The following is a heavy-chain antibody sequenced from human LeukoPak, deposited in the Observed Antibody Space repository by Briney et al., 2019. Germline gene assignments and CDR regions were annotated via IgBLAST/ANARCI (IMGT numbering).Heavy chain of an antibody. J-gene: IGHJ5*02. CDR2: IWYDGSNK. CDR3: ARGKYCSSTSCIGDYFDP. CDR1: GFTFSTYG. Sequence: GRSMRLSCAASGFTFSTYGMHWVRQAPGKGLEWVALIWYDGSNKYSTDSVRGRLTISRDDSKNTLYLQMNSLRAEDTAVYYCARGKYCSSTSCIGDYFDPWGQGTLVTVSS. D-gene: IGHD2-2*01. V-gene: IGHV3-33*01.